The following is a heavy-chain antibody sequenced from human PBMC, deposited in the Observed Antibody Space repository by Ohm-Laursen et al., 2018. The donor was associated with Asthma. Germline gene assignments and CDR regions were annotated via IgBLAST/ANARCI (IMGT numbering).Heavy chain of an antibody. J-gene: IGHJ1*01. CDR3: ARIGPEWELPGREYSLHH. CDR1: GYTFSRYS. V-gene: IGHV3-21*01. Sequence: SLRLSRTAPGYTFSRYSIHWVRQFPGKGLEWVASISTASTFIYYADSVRGRFTTSRDNAKNSVYLQMNSLRAEDTALYYCARIGPEWELPGREYSLHHWGEGTLVTVSS. D-gene: IGHD1-26*01. CDR2: ISTASTFI.